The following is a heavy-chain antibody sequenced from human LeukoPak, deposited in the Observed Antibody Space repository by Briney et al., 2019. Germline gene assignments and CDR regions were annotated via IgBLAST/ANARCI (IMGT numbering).Heavy chain of an antibody. Sequence: SETLSLTCTVSGGSISSYYWSWIRQPPGKGLEWIGCIYYSGSTNYNPSLKSRVTMSVDTSKNQFSLKLSSVTAADTAVYYCARACGYYSPYFDYWGQGTLVTVSS. D-gene: IGHD3-22*01. CDR2: IYYSGST. CDR1: GGSISSYY. J-gene: IGHJ4*02. V-gene: IGHV4-59*12. CDR3: ARACGYYSPYFDY.